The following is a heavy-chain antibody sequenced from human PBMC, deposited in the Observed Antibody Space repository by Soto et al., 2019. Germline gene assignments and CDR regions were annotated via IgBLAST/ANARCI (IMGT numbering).Heavy chain of an antibody. CDR3: ARVKGSGYHNWFDP. CDR1: GYTFTSYG. V-gene: IGHV1-18*01. D-gene: IGHD3-22*01. J-gene: IGHJ5*02. CDR2: ISAYNGNT. Sequence: ASVKVSCKASGYTFTSYGISWVRQAPGQGLERMGWISAYNGNTNYAQKLQGRVTMTTDTSTSTANMELRSLRSDYTSFYFCARVKGSGYHNWFDPWGQGTLVTV.